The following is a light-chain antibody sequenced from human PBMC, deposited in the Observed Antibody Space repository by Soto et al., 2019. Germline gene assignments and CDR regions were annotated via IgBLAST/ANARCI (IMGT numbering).Light chain of an antibody. J-gene: IGKJ1*01. V-gene: IGKV1D-16*01. CDR3: HQDFNLPWT. CDR2: FAS. CDR1: QDIGSH. Sequence: DIQMTQSPSSLSAPVGDRVTITCRASQDIGSHLAWYQQKPEKAPKSLIYFASTLQSGVPSRFSASGSGTDFTLTISSLQPEDFAVYFCHQDFNLPWTFGQGTKVDIK.